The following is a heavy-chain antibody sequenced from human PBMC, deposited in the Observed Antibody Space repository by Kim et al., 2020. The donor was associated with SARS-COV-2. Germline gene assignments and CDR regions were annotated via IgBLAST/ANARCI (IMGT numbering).Heavy chain of an antibody. CDR2: IYYSGST. J-gene: IGHJ4*02. CDR1: GGSISSGGYY. V-gene: IGHV4-31*03. Sequence: SETLSLTCTVSGGSISSGGYYWSWIRQHPGKGLEWIGYIYYSGSTYYNPSLKSRVTISVDTSKNQFSLKLSSVTAADTAVYYCAGVLRYFDWLLGPFDYWGQGTLVTVSS. D-gene: IGHD3-9*01. CDR3: AGVLRYFDWLLGPFDY.